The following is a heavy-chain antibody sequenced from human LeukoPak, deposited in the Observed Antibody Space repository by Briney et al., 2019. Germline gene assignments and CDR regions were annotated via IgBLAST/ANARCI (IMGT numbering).Heavy chain of an antibody. V-gene: IGHV3-74*01. Sequence: PGGSLRLSCAASGFTFSSSRMLWVRQTPGKGLVWVSNINTDGSSTNYADSVKGRFAISRDNAKNALYLQMDSLRVEDTAIYYCVRSWGEDYWGQGTLVTVS. CDR2: INTDGSST. CDR1: GFTFSSSR. D-gene: IGHD3-16*01. CDR3: VRSWGEDY. J-gene: IGHJ4*02.